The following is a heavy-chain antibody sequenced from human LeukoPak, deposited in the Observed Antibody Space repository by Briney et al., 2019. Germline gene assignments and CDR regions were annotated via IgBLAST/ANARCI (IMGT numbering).Heavy chain of an antibody. V-gene: IGHV3-23*01. CDR1: GFTFSSYA. CDR3: CRSIAVAGIEDWFDP. CDR2: ISGSGGST. D-gene: IGHD6-19*01. Sequence: GGSLRLSCAASGFTFSSYAMSWVRQAPGKGLEWVSAISGSGGSTYYADSVKGRFTISRDNSKNTLYLQMNSLRAEDTAVYYCCRSIAVAGIEDWFDPWGQGTLVTVSS. J-gene: IGHJ5*02.